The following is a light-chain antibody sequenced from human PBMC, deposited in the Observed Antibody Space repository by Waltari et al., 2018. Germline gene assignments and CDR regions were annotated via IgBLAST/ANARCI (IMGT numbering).Light chain of an antibody. Sequence: QSALTQPRSVSGSPGQSVTISCTGTSSDVGYYNYVSWYQQHPGKAPKLMIYDVNERPSGVPDRFSGSKSGTTVSLTISGLQAEDEADYYCCSYAGSYLRVFGGGTKLTVL. CDR3: CSYAGSYLRV. CDR1: SSDVGYYNY. J-gene: IGLJ2*01. V-gene: IGLV2-11*01. CDR2: DVN.